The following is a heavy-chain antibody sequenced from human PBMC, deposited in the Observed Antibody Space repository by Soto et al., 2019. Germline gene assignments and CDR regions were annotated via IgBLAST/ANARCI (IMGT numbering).Heavy chain of an antibody. CDR3: ALAQGTPLRYFDWGNWFDP. V-gene: IGHV2-5*02. D-gene: IGHD3-9*01. J-gene: IGHJ5*02. Sequence: SGPTLVNPTQTLTLTCTLSGFSLSTRGVGVGWIRQPPGKALEWLALIYWDDDKRYSPSLKSRLTITKDTSKNQVVLTMTNMDPVDTATYYCALAQGTPLRYFDWGNWFDPWGQGTLVTVSS. CDR2: IYWDDDK. CDR1: GFSLSTRGVG.